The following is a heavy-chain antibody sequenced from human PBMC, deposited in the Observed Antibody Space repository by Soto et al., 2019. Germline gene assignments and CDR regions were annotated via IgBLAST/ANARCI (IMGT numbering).Heavy chain of an antibody. CDR2: IIPIFGTA. CDR3: ARERGAGVAPAAEVYLTYYYGMDV. J-gene: IGHJ6*02. CDR1: GGTFSSYA. D-gene: IGHD2-2*01. V-gene: IGHV1-69*01. Sequence: QVQLVQSGAEVKKPGSSVKVSCKASGGTFSSYAISWVRQAPGQGLEWMGGIIPIFGTANYAQKFQGRVTITADASSRADYEVRSRRRAEDTAEYYCARERGAGVAPAAEVYLTYYYGMDVWGQGTTVTVSS.